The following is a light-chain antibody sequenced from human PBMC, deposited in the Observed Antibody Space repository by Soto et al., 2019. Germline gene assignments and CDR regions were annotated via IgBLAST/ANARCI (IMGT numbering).Light chain of an antibody. J-gene: IGLJ2*01. Sequence: QSVLTQPPSVSGAPGQRVTISCTGSSSNIGAGYDVHWYQQLPGTAPKLLIYGNSNRPSWVPDRFSGSKSGTSASLAITGLQAEYEADYYCQSYDISLSGVVFGGGTKLTVL. CDR3: QSYDISLSGVV. CDR2: GNS. CDR1: SSNIGAGYD. V-gene: IGLV1-40*01.